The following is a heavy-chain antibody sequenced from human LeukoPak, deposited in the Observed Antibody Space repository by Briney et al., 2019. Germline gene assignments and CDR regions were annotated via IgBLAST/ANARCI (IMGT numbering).Heavy chain of an antibody. CDR2: IYSSGST. Sequence: PSETLSLTCTVSGGSISSYYWSWIRQPAGKGLEWIGRIYSSGSTNYNPSLKSRVTMSVDTPKNQFSLKLSSVTAADTAVYYCARATRAAANAFDIWGQGTMVTVSS. CDR3: ARATRAAANAFDI. J-gene: IGHJ3*02. V-gene: IGHV4-4*07. CDR1: GGSISSYY. D-gene: IGHD6-13*01.